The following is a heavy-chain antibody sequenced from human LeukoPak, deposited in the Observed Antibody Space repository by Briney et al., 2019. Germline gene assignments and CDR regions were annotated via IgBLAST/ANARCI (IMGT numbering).Heavy chain of an antibody. D-gene: IGHD3-22*01. CDR3: AREGSDGYLFDY. CDR1: GDSVSSNSAT. J-gene: IGHJ4*02. V-gene: IGHV6-1*01. CDR2: TYYRSKWYN. Sequence: PSQTLSLTCAISGDSVSSNSATWDWIRQSPSRGLEWLGRTYYRSKWYNDYAVSVKSRVTTNPDTSKNQFSLQLNSVTPEDTAVYYCAREGSDGYLFDYWGQGSLVIVSS.